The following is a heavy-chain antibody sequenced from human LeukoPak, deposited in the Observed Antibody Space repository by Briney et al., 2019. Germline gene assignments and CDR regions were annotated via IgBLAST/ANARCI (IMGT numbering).Heavy chain of an antibody. J-gene: IGHJ3*02. CDR1: GGSISRSSYY. CDR2: IYYSGST. V-gene: IGHV4-39*07. D-gene: IGHD5-18*01. Sequence: PSETLSLTCTVSGGSISRSSYYWGWIRQPPGKGLEWIGSIYYSGSTNYTPSLKSRVSISEDTSKKQFSLKLSSVTAADTAVYYCASRKDTAISALNAFDIWGQGTMVTVSS. CDR3: ASRKDTAISALNAFDI.